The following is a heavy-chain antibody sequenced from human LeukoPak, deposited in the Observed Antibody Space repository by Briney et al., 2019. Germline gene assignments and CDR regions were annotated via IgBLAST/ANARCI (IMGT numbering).Heavy chain of an antibody. CDR2: ISWNSGSI. Sequence: GRSLRLSCAASGFTFDDYAMHWVRQAPGKGLEWVSGISWNSGSIGYADSVKGRFTISRDNAKNSLYLQMNSLRDEDTAVYYCARDCSGGSCYSGLFPGYWGQGTLVTVSS. CDR1: GFTFDDYA. J-gene: IGHJ4*02. D-gene: IGHD2-15*01. CDR3: ARDCSGGSCYSGLFPGY. V-gene: IGHV3-9*01.